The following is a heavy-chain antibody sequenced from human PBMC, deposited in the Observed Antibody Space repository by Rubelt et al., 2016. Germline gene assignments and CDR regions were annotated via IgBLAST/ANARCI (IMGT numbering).Heavy chain of an antibody. J-gene: IGHJ4*02. D-gene: IGHD6-19*01. CDR3: AKVQTSGWDMRYFDY. CDR2: IYYSGST. CDR1: GGSISSYY. V-gene: IGHV4-59*08. Sequence: QVQLQESGPGLVKPSETLSLTCTVSGGSISSYYWSWIRQPPGKGLEWIGYIYYSGSTNYNPSLKSGVTISVDTAKNQFSLKLRSGTAADTAWYYCAKVQTSGWDMRYFDYWGQGTLVTVSS.